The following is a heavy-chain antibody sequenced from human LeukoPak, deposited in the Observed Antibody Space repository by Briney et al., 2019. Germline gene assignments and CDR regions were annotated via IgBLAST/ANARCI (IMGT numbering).Heavy chain of an antibody. Sequence: GGSLRLSCAASGFTFSRYGMHWVRQAPGKGPEWVTFIRYDGSKKDYADSVKGRFTISRDNSKNTLYLEMNSLRAEDTAVYYCARIGASVGAIDYWGQGTLVTVSS. CDR2: IRYDGSKK. J-gene: IGHJ4*02. CDR1: GFTFSRYG. D-gene: IGHD1-26*01. CDR3: ARIGASVGAIDY. V-gene: IGHV3-30*02.